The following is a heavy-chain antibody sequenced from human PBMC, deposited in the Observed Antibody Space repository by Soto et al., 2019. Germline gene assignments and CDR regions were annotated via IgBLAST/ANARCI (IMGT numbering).Heavy chain of an antibody. D-gene: IGHD3-9*01. Sequence: GGSLRLSCTASGFTFSSYWMHWVRQAPGKGLVWVSHINSNSSTTYYADSVKGRFTISRDNAKNSLYLQMNSLRAEDTAVYYCARDKEGAGTYDILTGYYYYYYGMDVWGQGTTVTVSS. V-gene: IGHV3-48*01. J-gene: IGHJ6*02. CDR1: GFTFSSYW. CDR3: ARDKEGAGTYDILTGYYYYYYGMDV. CDR2: INSNSSTT.